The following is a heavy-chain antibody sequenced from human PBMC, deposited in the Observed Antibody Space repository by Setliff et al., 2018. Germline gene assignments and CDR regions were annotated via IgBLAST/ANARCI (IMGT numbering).Heavy chain of an antibody. CDR3: AKGGTHESDY. CDR2: TIPMFGST. V-gene: IGHV1-69*05. CDR1: GGTFSSYG. D-gene: IGHD3-16*01. Sequence: SVKVSCKASGGTFSSYGISWVRQAPGQGLEWMGGTIPMFGSTKYAQKFQGRVTMTRDTSTSTFYMELSSLRSEDTAVYYCAKGGTHESDYWGQGTLVTVSS. J-gene: IGHJ4*02.